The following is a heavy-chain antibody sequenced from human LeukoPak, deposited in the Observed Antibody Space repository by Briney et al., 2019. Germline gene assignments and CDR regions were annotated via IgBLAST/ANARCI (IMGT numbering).Heavy chain of an antibody. D-gene: IGHD3-16*01. CDR3: ARVRSGAGMDV. Sequence: PSETLSLTCTVSGGSISSGGYYWSWIRQHPGKGLEWIGYIYYSGSTYYNPSLESRVTISVDTSKNQFSLKLSSVTAADTAVYYCARVRSGAGMDVWGQGTTVTVSS. CDR2: IYYSGST. V-gene: IGHV4-31*03. J-gene: IGHJ6*02. CDR1: GGSISSGGYY.